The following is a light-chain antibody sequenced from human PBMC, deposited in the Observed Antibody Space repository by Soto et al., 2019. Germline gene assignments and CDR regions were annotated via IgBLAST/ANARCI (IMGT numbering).Light chain of an antibody. Sequence: EIVLTQSPGTMSLSPGERATLSCRATESVVSNYLAWYQLKPGQAPRLRIYDASSRATGIPDRFSGSGSGTDFTLTISRLEPEDFAVYYCQQYGSIPWTFGQGTKVDIK. J-gene: IGKJ1*01. V-gene: IGKV3-20*01. CDR3: QQYGSIPWT. CDR1: ESVVSNY. CDR2: DAS.